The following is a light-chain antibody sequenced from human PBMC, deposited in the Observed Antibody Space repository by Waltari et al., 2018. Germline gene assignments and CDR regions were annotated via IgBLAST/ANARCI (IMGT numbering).Light chain of an antibody. J-gene: IGKJ4*01. CDR1: QSVSSS. CDR3: QQRNNWSTT. CDR2: DAS. Sequence: EIVLTQSPATLSLSPGERATLSCRASQSVSSSLAWYQQKPSQAHRLRILDASNRATGIPARFSGSGCGTDFTLTISSLEPEDFAVDYCQQRNNWSTTFGGGTKVGIK. V-gene: IGKV3-11*01.